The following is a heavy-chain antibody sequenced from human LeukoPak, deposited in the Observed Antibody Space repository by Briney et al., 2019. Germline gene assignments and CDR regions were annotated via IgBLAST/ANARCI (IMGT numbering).Heavy chain of an antibody. J-gene: IGHJ4*02. CDR2: IKSKVDGATT. CDR3: TTEGDSSGYTPFDY. CDR1: RFTFNNAW. Sequence: GGSLRLSCAASRFTFNNAWPTWVRQAPGKGLEWVGRIKSKVDGATTQYAAPVKGRFSISRDDSKDTLCLQMDSLKTEDTAIYYCTTEGDSSGYTPFDYWGQGTLVTVSS. V-gene: IGHV3-15*01. D-gene: IGHD3-22*01.